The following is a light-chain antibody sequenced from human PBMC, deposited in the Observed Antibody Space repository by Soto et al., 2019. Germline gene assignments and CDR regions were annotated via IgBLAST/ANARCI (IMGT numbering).Light chain of an antibody. CDR2: AAS. CDR1: QSISSY. J-gene: IGKJ1*01. CDR3: QQYDQWWT. Sequence: EILITQSPAALSASRGERATCCCRASQSISSYLDWYQHKPGQAPRLLIYAASNRAAGIPSRFRGSGSGTDFSLTISRLQSEDFGVYFCQQYDQWWTFGQGTKVDI. V-gene: IGKV3-15*01.